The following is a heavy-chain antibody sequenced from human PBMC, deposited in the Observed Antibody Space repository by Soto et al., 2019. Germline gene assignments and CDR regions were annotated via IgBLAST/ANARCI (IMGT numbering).Heavy chain of an antibody. V-gene: IGHV1-18*01. CDR2: ISTYSGDT. D-gene: IGHD5-12*01. J-gene: IGHJ5*02. CDR1: GYTFVTYD. Sequence: QVHLVQSGVEVKTPGASVKVSCQASGYTFVTYDISWVRQAPEQGLEWMGWISTYSGDTKYAQKFQGRVTMTTDTSTTTAYLELRSLRSDDTAVYYCARHHGPTTSENWFDTWGQGTLVTVSS. CDR3: ARHHGPTTSENWFDT.